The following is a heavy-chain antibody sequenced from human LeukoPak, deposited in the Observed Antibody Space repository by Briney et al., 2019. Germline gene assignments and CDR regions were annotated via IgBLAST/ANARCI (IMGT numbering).Heavy chain of an antibody. D-gene: IGHD4-17*01. J-gene: IGHJ4*02. V-gene: IGHV3-30*04. CDR2: ISYDGSNK. CDR3: ARGDYGDSNFDY. CDR1: GFTFSSYA. Sequence: GGSLRLSCAASGFTFSSYAIHWVRQAPGKGLEGVAVISYDGSNKYYADSVKGRFTISRDNSKNTLYLQMNSLRAEDTAVYYCARGDYGDSNFDYWGQGTLVTVSS.